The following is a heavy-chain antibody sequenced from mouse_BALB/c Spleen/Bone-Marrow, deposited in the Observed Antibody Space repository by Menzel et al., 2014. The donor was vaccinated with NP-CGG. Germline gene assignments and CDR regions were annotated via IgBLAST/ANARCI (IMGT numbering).Heavy chain of an antibody. CDR2: INPGSSTI. CDR1: GFDFSRYW. V-gene: IGHV4-2*02. D-gene: IGHD1-2*01. Sequence: DVQLVESGGGLVQPGGSLNLACAASGFDFSRYWMSWARQAPGKGQEWIGEINPGSSTINYSPSLKDNFIISRDNAKNTLYLRMSKVRSEDTALYYCARLGNYGYHDKWGQGTTLTVSS. CDR3: ARLGNYGYHDK. J-gene: IGHJ2*01.